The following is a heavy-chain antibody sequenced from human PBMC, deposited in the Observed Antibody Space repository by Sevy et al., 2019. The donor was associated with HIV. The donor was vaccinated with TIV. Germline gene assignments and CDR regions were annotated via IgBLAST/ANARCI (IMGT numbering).Heavy chain of an antibody. V-gene: IGHV3-7*01. Sequence: GGSLRLSCAASGFTFSSYWMSWVRQAPGKGLEWVGNIKEDGREKYYADSVKGRFTISRDNTKNSVYLQMNSLRAEDTAVYYCARCDYYDSSDFYTDAFDIWGQGTMVTVSS. CDR2: IKEDGREK. J-gene: IGHJ3*02. CDR3: ARCDYYDSSDFYTDAFDI. D-gene: IGHD3-22*01. CDR1: GFTFSSYW.